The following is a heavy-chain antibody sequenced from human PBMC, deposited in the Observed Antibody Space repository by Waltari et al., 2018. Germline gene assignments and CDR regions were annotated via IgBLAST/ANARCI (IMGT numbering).Heavy chain of an antibody. CDR2: IYTSGST. D-gene: IGHD3-16*01. Sequence: QVQLQESGPGLVKPSETLSLTCTVSGGSISGSYWSWIRQPAGKELEWIGRIYTSGSTNYHPSLNNRVTMSIDTSKNQFSLKLTSVTAADTAVYYCARPIWRTSWKMGEFDPWGQGTLVTVSS. CDR1: GGSISGSY. CDR3: ARPIWRTSWKMGEFDP. J-gene: IGHJ5*02. V-gene: IGHV4-4*07.